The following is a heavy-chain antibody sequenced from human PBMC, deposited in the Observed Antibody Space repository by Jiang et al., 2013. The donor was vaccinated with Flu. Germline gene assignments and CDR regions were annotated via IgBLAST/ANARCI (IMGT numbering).Heavy chain of an antibody. Sequence: VQLLESGGGVVQPGGSLRLSCAASGFTFSSYGMHWVRQAPGKGLEWVAFIRYDGSNKYYADSVKGRFTISRDNSKNTLYLQMNSLRAEDTAVYYCAKDSPGGSSWYFWVYGMDVWGQGTTVTVSS. V-gene: IGHV3-30*02. CDR1: GFTFSSYG. CDR3: AKDSPGGSSWYFWVYGMDV. J-gene: IGHJ6*02. D-gene: IGHD6-13*01. CDR2: IRYDGSNK.